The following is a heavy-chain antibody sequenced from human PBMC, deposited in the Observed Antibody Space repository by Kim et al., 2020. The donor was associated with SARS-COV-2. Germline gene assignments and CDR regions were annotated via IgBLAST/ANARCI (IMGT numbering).Heavy chain of an antibody. J-gene: IGHJ4*02. CDR2: INHSGST. CDR1: GGSFSGYY. D-gene: IGHD5-12*01. CDR3: ARVGYSGYDQHFDY. Sequence: SETLSLTCAVYGGSFSGYYWSWIRQPPGKGLEWIGEINHSGSTNYNPSLKSRVTISVDTSKNQFSLKLSSVTAADTAVYYCARVGYSGYDQHFDYWGQGTLVTVSS. V-gene: IGHV4-34*01.